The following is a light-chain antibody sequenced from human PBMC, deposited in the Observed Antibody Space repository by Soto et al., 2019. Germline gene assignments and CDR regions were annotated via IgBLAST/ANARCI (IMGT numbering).Light chain of an antibody. CDR2: DVS. CDR1: QSVSSNY. J-gene: IGKJ1*01. V-gene: IGKV3-20*01. CDR3: QQYCISPT. Sequence: DIVLTQSPGTLSLSPGERATLSCRSSQSVSSNYLAWYQQKPDQAPRLVISDVSGRATGIPDRFSGSGSGTAFTLTISRLEPEDFAVYYCQQYCISPTFGQGTKVEIK.